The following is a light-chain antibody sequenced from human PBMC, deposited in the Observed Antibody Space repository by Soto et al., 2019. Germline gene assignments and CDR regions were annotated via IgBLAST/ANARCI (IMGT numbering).Light chain of an antibody. Sequence: QSVLTQPASVSGSPGQSITISCTGTSSDVGGYNYVSRYQQHPGKAPKLMICDVSNRPSGVSNRFSGSKSGNTASLTISGLQAEDEADYYCSSYTSSSTPYVFGTGTKVTVL. CDR2: DVS. CDR1: SSDVGGYNY. V-gene: IGLV2-14*01. CDR3: SSYTSSSTPYV. J-gene: IGLJ1*01.